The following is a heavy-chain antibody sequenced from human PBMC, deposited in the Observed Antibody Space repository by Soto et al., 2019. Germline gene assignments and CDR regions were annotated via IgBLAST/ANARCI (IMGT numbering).Heavy chain of an antibody. CDR3: VRDRRGKGPGWFDV. J-gene: IGHJ5*02. CDR2: ISSGGSSI. V-gene: IGHV3-48*03. CDR1: WFPFRSYE. D-gene: IGHD6-13*01. Sequence: GGSLRLSCAASWFPFRSYEMNWVRQAPGKGLEWISYISSGGSSIYHADSVKGRFTISRDNANNSLFLQMNSLRADDTAVYYCVRDRRGKGPGWFDVWGQGTLVTVSS.